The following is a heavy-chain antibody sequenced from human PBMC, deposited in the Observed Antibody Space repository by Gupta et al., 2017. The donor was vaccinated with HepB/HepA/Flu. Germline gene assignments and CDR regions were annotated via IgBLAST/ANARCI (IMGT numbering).Heavy chain of an antibody. CDR1: GYTFNTHD. CDR2: IFAANGNT. Sequence: QVQLVQSVAEVKKPGASVKVSCTASGYTFNTHDLHWVRQAPGQRLEWMGRIFAANGNTQYSQKFQGRVTITRDTSATTASMELSSLRSEDTAIYYCATVGLRGAAFDIWGQGTMVTVSS. D-gene: IGHD3-10*01. J-gene: IGHJ3*02. V-gene: IGHV1-3*01. CDR3: ATVGLRGAAFDI.